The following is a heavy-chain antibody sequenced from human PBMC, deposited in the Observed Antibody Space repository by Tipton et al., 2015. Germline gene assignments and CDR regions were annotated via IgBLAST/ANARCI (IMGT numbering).Heavy chain of an antibody. CDR1: GYTLTNYW. CDR2: IYPGDSDA. Sequence: QLVQSGAEVKKPGESLRISCKASGYTLTNYWIGWVRQRPGKGLEWMGIIYPGDSDARVSPSFQGQVTISADKSTSTAYFQWSGLQPSDTAIYFCAREKLGLDYWGQGTLVTVSS. V-gene: IGHV5-51*01. J-gene: IGHJ4*02. CDR3: AREKLGLDY. D-gene: IGHD1-26*01.